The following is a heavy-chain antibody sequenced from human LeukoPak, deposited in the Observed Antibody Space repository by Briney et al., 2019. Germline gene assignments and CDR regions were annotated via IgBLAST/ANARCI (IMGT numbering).Heavy chain of an antibody. CDR1: GFTFCNYG. CDR3: ARDGRNPYSSGWYADAFDI. Sequence: GALRLSFAASGFTFCNYGIHWVRQAPGKGLGGGSYTPFYGTIKYYAGSVKGRFAISRDNSKNTLYLQMNSLRVEDTAVYYCARDGRNPYSSGWYADAFDIWGQGTMVFVSS. CDR2: TPFYGTIK. V-gene: IGHV3-30*02. D-gene: IGHD6-19*01. J-gene: IGHJ3*02.